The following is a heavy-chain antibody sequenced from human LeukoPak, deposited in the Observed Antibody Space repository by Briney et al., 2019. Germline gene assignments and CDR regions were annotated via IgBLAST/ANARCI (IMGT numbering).Heavy chain of an antibody. D-gene: IGHD3-10*01. CDR2: ISYDGSTK. CDR3: ARGYYYGSGSYYNFGDAFDI. J-gene: IGHJ3*02. CDR1: GFTFNTYA. Sequence: GGSLRLSCAASGFTFNTYAMHWVRQAPGKGLEWVAVISYDGSTKYYADSVKGRFTISRDNSKNTLYLQMNSLRAEDTAVYYCARGYYYGSGSYYNFGDAFDIWGQGTMVTVSS. V-gene: IGHV3-30-3*01.